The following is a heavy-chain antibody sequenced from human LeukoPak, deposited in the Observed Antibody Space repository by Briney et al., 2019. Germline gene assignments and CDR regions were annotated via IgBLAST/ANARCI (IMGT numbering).Heavy chain of an antibody. CDR3: ANTYRYCSSNDCLVFDY. Sequence: PGGSLRLSCAATGFTFSNYAMSWVRQAPGKGLEWVSSIHGPGGGTCYADSVKGRFTISRDNSKNTLYLQMHSLRADDTAVYYCANTYRYCSSNDCLVFDYWGQGTLVTVSS. CDR2: IHGPGGGT. V-gene: IGHV3-23*01. J-gene: IGHJ4*02. D-gene: IGHD2-2*01. CDR1: GFTFSNYA.